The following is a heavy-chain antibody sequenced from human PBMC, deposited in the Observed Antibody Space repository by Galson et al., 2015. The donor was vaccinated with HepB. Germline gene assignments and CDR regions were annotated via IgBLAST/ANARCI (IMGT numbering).Heavy chain of an antibody. Sequence: SETLSLTCTVSGGSISRYYWSWIRQPAGEGLEWIGRFYTSGDTYYNPSLQSRITMSVDTSKNQFSLKLQSVTAADTAIYYCARASYDFWSGQKFDYWGQGTLVTVSS. D-gene: IGHD3-3*01. CDR2: FYTSGDT. CDR3: ARASYDFWSGQKFDY. J-gene: IGHJ4*02. V-gene: IGHV4-4*07. CDR1: GGSISRYY.